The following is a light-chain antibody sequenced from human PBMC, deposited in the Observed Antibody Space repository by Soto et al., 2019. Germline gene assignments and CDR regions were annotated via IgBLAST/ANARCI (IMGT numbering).Light chain of an antibody. CDR2: AAS. V-gene: IGKV1-39*01. CDR3: RHLNSYPSVQ. J-gene: IGKJ1*01. Sequence: DIQMTQSPSSLSASVGDRVTITCRASQSINTYLNWYQQEPGKAPKLLIYAASTLQGGVPSRFSGSGSGTDFSLTISSLQPEDFATYYCRHLNSYPSVQFGQGTKVEIK. CDR1: QSINTY.